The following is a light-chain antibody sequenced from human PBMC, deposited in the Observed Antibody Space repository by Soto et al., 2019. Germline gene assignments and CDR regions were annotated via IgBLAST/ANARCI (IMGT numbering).Light chain of an antibody. V-gene: IGKV3-11*01. J-gene: IGKJ2*02. CDR1: QSVNTY. Sequence: EVVLTQSPATLSLSPGERATLSCRASQSVNTYLAWYQQKPGQAPRLLIYDASNRATGIPARFSGSGSGTDFTLTISNLEPEDFAVYYCQQRSNWPPTCTFGQGTRLEI. CDR2: DAS. CDR3: QQRSNWPPTCT.